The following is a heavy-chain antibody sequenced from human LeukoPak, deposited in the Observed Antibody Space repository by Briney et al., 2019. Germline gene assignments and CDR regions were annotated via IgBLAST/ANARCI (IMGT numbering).Heavy chain of an antibody. V-gene: IGHV4-34*01. J-gene: IGHJ3*02. CDR2: INHSGST. CDR1: GGSFSSYY. Sequence: SETMSLTCAVYGGSFSSYYWSWIRQPPGKGLEWIGEINHSGSTNYNPSLKSRVTISVDTSKNQFSLKLSSVTAADTAVYYCARTVLYDFWSPVAFDIWGQGTMVSVSS. CDR3: ARTVLYDFWSPVAFDI. D-gene: IGHD3-3*01.